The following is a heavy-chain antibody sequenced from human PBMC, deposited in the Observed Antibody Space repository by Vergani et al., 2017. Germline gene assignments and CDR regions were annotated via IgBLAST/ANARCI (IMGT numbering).Heavy chain of an antibody. CDR1: GFTVSSNY. D-gene: IGHD5-18*01. V-gene: IGHV3-66*02. J-gene: IGHJ6*02. Sequence: EVQLVESGGGLVQPGGSLRLSCAASGFTVSSNYMSWVRQAPGNGLEWVSVIYSGGSTYYADSVKGRFTISRDNSKNTLYLQMNSLRAEDTAVYYCARGIQLWLEGMDVWGQGTTVTVSS. CDR2: IYSGGST. CDR3: ARGIQLWLEGMDV.